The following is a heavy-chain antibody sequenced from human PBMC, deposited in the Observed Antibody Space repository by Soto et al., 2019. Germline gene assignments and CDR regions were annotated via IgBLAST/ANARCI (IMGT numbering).Heavy chain of an antibody. CDR2: IFLDKND. D-gene: IGHD1-26*01. Sequence: QITLKESGPSLVRPTETLTLTCTFSGFSLITGVGVGWVRQPPGKALEWLAVIFLDKNDCYRPSLQTRITISQDTSEDQVVLTLANMDPEDTATYFCTQIYGSGSWGWYFHSWGQGALVTVSS. J-gene: IGHJ4*02. V-gene: IGHV2-5*02. CDR3: TQIYGSGSWGWYFHS. CDR1: GFSLITGVG.